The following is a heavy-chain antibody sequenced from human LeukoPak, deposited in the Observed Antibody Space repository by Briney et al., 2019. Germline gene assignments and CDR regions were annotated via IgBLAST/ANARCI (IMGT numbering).Heavy chain of an antibody. CDR1: GFTFSDSW. D-gene: IGHD1-26*01. Sequence: GGSLRLSCGASGFTFSDSWMSWVRQAPGKGLEWVANMNQDGSEKAYVDSVKGRFAISRDNARNSLYLQMSSLKAEDTGLYFCARADWEYNFDYWGQGDLVTVSS. CDR2: MNQDGSEK. CDR3: ARADWEYNFDY. V-gene: IGHV3-7*01. J-gene: IGHJ4*02.